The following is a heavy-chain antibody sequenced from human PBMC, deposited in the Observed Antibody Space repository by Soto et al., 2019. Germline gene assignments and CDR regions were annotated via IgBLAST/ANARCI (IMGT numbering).Heavy chain of an antibody. J-gene: IGHJ4*02. V-gene: IGHV5-51*01. CDR1: GYSFTSYW. CDR2: IYPGDSDI. Sequence: PGESLKISCKGSGYSFTSYWIAWVRQVPGKGLELMGVIYPGDSDIRYSPSFQGHVTISADKSISTAYLQWSSLKASDTDMYYCARLQAAAGDNDLTFDYWGQGTLVTVSS. CDR3: ARLQAAAGDNDLTFDY. D-gene: IGHD6-13*01.